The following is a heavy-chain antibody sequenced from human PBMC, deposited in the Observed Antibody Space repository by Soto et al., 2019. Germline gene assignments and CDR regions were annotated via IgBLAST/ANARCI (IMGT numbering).Heavy chain of an antibody. D-gene: IGHD3-22*01. Sequence: QLHLQDSGPGLVKPSQTLARTCTISGGSISNGGYSWSWIRQHPGKGLEWIGYISYSGSTYYNPSLQVRVTISVDASKNQFSLKLSSVTAADTAVYYCARKVDYASSGYPRYYFDYWVQGTLVTVSS. CDR2: ISYSGST. CDR1: GGSISNGGYS. CDR3: ARKVDYASSGYPRYYFDY. V-gene: IGHV4-31*03. J-gene: IGHJ4*02.